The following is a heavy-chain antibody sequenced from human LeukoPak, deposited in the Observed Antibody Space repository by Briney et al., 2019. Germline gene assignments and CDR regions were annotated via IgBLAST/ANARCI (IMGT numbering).Heavy chain of an antibody. CDR1: GCTFTSYA. D-gene: IGHD3-16*01. CDR3: ARWGSVYLGAFNI. J-gene: IGHJ3*02. CDR2: IIPIFGNA. V-gene: IGHV1-69*05. Sequence: GASVKVSCKASGCTFTSYATSWVRQAPGQGLEWMGGIIPIFGNANYAQKFQGRVTITTDASTSPAYMELSSLRSEDTAVYYCARWGSVYLGAFNIWSQGTMVTASS.